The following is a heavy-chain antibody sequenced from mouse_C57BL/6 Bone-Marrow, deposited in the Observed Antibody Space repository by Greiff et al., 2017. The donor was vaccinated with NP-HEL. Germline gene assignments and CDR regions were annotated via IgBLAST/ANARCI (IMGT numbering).Heavy chain of an antibody. V-gene: IGHV1-54*01. J-gene: IGHJ1*03. D-gene: IGHD1-1*01. CDR2: INPGSGGT. CDR3: ARGGPTVVAHWYFDV. CDR1: GYAFTNYL. Sequence: VQLQQSGAELVRPGTSVKVSCKASGYAFTNYLIEWVKQRPGQGLEWIGVINPGSGGTNYNEKFKGKATLTADKSSSTAYMQLSSLTSEDSAVYFCARGGPTVVAHWYFDVWGTGTTVTVSS.